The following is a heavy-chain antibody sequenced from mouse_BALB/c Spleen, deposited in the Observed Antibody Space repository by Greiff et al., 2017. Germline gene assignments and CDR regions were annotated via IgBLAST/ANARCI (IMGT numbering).Heavy chain of an antibody. J-gene: IGHJ2*01. CDR2: ISYSGST. V-gene: IGHV3-8*02. CDR1: GDSITSGY. Sequence: EVKLVESGPSLVKPSQTLSLTCSVTGDSITSGYWNWIRKFPGNKLEYMGYISYSGSTYYNPSLKSRISITRDTSKNQYYLQLNSVTTEDTATYYCARWGYGNYYFDYWGQGTTLTVSS. D-gene: IGHD2-1*01. CDR3: ARWGYGNYYFDY.